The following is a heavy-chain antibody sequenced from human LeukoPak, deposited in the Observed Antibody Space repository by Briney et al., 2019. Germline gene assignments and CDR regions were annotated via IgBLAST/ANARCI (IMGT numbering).Heavy chain of an antibody. J-gene: IGHJ4*02. CDR3: ARVPRGIVGFDY. D-gene: IGHD1-26*01. CDR1: GGSISSGGYY. Sequence: SETLSLTCTVSGGSISSGGYYWSWIRQHPGKGLEWIGYIYYSGSTYYNPSLKSRVTISVDTSKNQFSLKLSSVTAADTAVDYCARVPRGIVGFDYWGQGTLVTASS. V-gene: IGHV4-31*03. CDR2: IYYSGST.